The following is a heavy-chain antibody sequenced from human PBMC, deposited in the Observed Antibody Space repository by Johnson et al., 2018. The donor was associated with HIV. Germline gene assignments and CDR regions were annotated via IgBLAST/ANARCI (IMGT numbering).Heavy chain of an antibody. J-gene: IGHJ3*02. CDR3: ARDFPLGYRWGNGFDI. CDR2: ISYDGSNK. D-gene: IGHD5-18*01. CDR1: GFTFSSYA. V-gene: IGHV3-30-3*01. Sequence: QVQLVESGGGLVQPGGSLRLSCAASGFTFSSYAMHWVRQAPGKGLECVAVISYDGSNKYYADSVKGRFTISRDNSKNTLYLQMNSLRAEDTAVYYCARDFPLGYRWGNGFDIWGQGTMVTVSS.